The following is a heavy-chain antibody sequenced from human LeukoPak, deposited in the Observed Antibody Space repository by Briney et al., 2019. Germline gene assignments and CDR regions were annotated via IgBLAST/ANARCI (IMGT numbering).Heavy chain of an antibody. D-gene: IGHD3-10*01. CDR1: DFSFSNYA. CDR3: ARAAHRGFSFDY. J-gene: IGHJ4*02. Sequence: PGGSLRLSCAASDFSFSNYAMSWVRQAPGKGLEWVSAVSNRGGSTYYADSVKGRFAISRDTSKNTLYLQMNSLRPEDTAVFYCARAAHRGFSFDYWGQGTLVTVSS. CDR2: VSNRGGST. V-gene: IGHV3-23*01.